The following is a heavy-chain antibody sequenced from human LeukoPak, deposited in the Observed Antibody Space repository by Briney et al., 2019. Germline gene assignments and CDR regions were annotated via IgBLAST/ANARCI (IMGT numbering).Heavy chain of an antibody. D-gene: IGHD3-22*01. CDR1: GGTFSSYA. CDR2: IIPIFGTA. CDR3: ASGRDYYDSSGYCSY. Sequence: SVKVSCKASGGTFSSYAISWVRQAPGQGLEWMGRIIPIFGTANYAQKFQGRVTITSDESTSPAYMALSSLRSEDTAVYYCASGRDYYDSSGYCSYWGQGTLVTVSS. J-gene: IGHJ4*02. V-gene: IGHV1-69*15.